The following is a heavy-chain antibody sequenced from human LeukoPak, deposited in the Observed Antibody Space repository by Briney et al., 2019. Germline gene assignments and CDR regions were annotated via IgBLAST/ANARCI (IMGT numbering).Heavy chain of an antibody. CDR3: ATLSGLRYFDWLSYRPYYFDY. V-gene: IGHV3-30*02. Sequence: PGGSLRLSCAASGFTFSSYGMHWVRQAPGKGLEWVAFIRYDGSNKYYADSVKGRFTISRDNSKNTLYLQMNSLRAEDTAVYYCATLSGLRYFDWLSYRPYYFDYWRQGTLVTVSS. D-gene: IGHD3-9*01. J-gene: IGHJ4*02. CDR1: GFTFSSYG. CDR2: IRYDGSNK.